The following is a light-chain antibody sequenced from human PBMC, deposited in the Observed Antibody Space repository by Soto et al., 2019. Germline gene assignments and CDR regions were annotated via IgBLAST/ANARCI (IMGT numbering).Light chain of an antibody. CDR1: QSISNS. V-gene: IGKV1-NL1*01. J-gene: IGKJ5*01. Sequence: DIQMTQSPSTLSASVGDRVTITCRASQSISNSLAWYQQKPGQAPKLLIYDASSRAAGVPARFSGSGSGTDFTLTINSLQPEDFAAYYCQQDNSSPLTFGQGTRLEIK. CDR2: DAS. CDR3: QQDNSSPLT.